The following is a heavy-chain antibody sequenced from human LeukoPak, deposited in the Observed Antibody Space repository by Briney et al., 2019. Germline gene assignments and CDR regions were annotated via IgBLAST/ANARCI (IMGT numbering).Heavy chain of an antibody. CDR2: IVVGSGNT. D-gene: IGHD3-22*01. CDR1: GFTFTSSA. V-gene: IGHV1-58*02. J-gene: IGHJ4*02. Sequence: GTSVKVSCKASGFTFTSSAIQWVRQARGQRLEWIGWIVVGSGNTNYAQKFQERVTITRDMSTSTAYMELSSLRSEDTAVYYCAAVLGYYDSSGYYPHFDYWGQGTLVTVSS. CDR3: AAVLGYYDSSGYYPHFDY.